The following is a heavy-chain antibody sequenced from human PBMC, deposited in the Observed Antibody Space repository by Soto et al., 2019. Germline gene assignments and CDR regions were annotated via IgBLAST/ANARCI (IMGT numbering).Heavy chain of an antibody. D-gene: IGHD2-2*02. V-gene: IGHV5-10-1*01. CDR1: GYSFTSYW. J-gene: IGHJ6*02. CDR3: ARAPYCSSTSCYTGGVYYYYYYGMDV. CDR2: IDPSDSYT. Sequence: GESLKISCKGSGYSFTSYWISWVRQMPGKGLEWMGRIDPSDSYTNYSPSFQGHVTISADKSISTAYLQWSSLKASDTAMYYCARAPYCSSTSCYTGGVYYYYYYGMDVWGQGTTVTVSS.